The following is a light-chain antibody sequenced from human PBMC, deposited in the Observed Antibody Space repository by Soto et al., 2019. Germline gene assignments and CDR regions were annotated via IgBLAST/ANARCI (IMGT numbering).Light chain of an antibody. Sequence: VLTQSPGTRSLSPGERATLSCRASQSVSSNYFAWYQQKPGQAPRLLIYGVSSRATGIPDRFSGSGSGTDFTLTISSLEPEDFAVYYCEQYRSSPRTFGQGTKVDIK. CDR2: GVS. CDR3: EQYRSSPRT. CDR1: QSVSSNY. V-gene: IGKV3-20*01. J-gene: IGKJ1*01.